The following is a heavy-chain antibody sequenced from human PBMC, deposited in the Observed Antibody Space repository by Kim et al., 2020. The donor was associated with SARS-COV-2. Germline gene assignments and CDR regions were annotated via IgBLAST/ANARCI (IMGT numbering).Heavy chain of an antibody. V-gene: IGHV4-39*07. Sequence: SETLSLTCTVSGVSISSSSYYWGWIRQPPGKGLVWIGSIYYSGSTYYNPSLKSRVTISVDTSKNQFSLKLSPVTAAETAVYYCARDVGLWFWAFWQTSWFDPWVQGTLVTVSS. CDR2: IYYSGST. D-gene: IGHD3-10*01. J-gene: IGHJ5*02. CDR1: GVSISSSSYY. CDR3: ARDVGLWFWAFWQTSWFDP.